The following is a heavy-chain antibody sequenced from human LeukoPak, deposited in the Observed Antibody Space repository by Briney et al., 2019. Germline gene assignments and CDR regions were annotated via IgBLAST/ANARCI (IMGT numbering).Heavy chain of an antibody. CDR2: ISSSSSTI. Sequence: PGGSLRLSCAASGFTFSSYSMNWVRQAPGKGLEWVSYISSSSSTIYYADSVKGRFTISRDNAKNSLYLQMNNLRAEDTAVYYCTRSHHYGDYSFDYWGQGTLVTVSS. V-gene: IGHV3-48*01. CDR3: TRSHHYGDYSFDY. CDR1: GFTFSSYS. D-gene: IGHD4-17*01. J-gene: IGHJ4*02.